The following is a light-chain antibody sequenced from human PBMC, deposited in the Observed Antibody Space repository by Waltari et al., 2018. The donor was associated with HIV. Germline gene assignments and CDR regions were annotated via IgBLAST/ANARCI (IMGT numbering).Light chain of an antibody. CDR3: CSYAGSSTLV. CDR2: EGS. V-gene: IGLV2-23*01. Sequence: QSALTQPASASGSPGQSITISCTGTSSDVGSYNLVSWYQQHPRKAPKLMIYEGSKRPSGVSNRFPGSKAGNTAFLTISGLQAEDEADYYCCSYAGSSTLVFGGGTKLTVL. J-gene: IGLJ2*01. CDR1: SSDVGSYNL.